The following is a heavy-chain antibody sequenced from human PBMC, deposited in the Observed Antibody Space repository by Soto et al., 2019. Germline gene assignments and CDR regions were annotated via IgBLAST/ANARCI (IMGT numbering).Heavy chain of an antibody. CDR1: GYTFTSYA. Sequence: ASVKVSCKASGYTFTSYAMHWVRRAPGQRLEWMGWINAGNGNTKYSQKFQGRVTITRDTSASTAYMELSSLRSEDTAVYYCARGNGGYDSFYYYYGMDVWGQGTTVTVSS. CDR2: INAGNGNT. CDR3: ARGNGGYDSFYYYYGMDV. V-gene: IGHV1-3*01. D-gene: IGHD5-12*01. J-gene: IGHJ6*02.